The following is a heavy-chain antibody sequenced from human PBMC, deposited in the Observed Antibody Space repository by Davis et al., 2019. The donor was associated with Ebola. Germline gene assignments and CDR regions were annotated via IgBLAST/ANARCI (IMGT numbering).Heavy chain of an antibody. CDR1: GYTFPNYY. CDR2: INPNDGRT. J-gene: IGHJ3*02. CDR3: TTPGGQDSGYDVFDI. D-gene: IGHD5-12*01. V-gene: IGHV1-46*03. Sequence: AASVPVSCQASGYTFPNYYMHWLRQAPGQGLAWMGMINPNDGRTIYAQKFQGRVTVTRDTSTTTVYMDLSSLRSEDTALYYCTTPGGQDSGYDVFDIWGQGTMVTVSS.